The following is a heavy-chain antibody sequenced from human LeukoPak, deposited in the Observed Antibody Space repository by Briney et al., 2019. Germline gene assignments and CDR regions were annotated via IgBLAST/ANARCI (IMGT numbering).Heavy chain of an antibody. CDR3: ARDLVPRQRVEDY. J-gene: IGHJ4*02. CDR2: INPNSGGT. D-gene: IGHD6-6*01. CDR1: GYTFTGYY. V-gene: IGHV1-2*02. Sequence: GASVKVSCKASGYTFTGYYMHWVRQAPGQGLEWMGWINPNSGGTNYAQKFQGRVTMTRDTSISTAYMELSRLRSDDTAVYYCARDLVPRQRVEDYWGQGTLVTVSS.